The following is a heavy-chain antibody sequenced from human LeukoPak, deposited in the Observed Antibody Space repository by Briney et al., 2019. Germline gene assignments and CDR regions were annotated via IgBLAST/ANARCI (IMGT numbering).Heavy chain of an antibody. D-gene: IGHD3-22*01. J-gene: IGHJ4*02. Sequence: GGSLRLSCAASGFTFSSYGMSWVRQAPGKGLEWVSAISGSGGSTYYADSVKGRFTISRDNSKNTLYLQMNSLRAEDTAVYYCAKIIYDSSGYLRHLDYWGQGTLVTVSS. CDR2: ISGSGGST. CDR1: GFTFSSYG. CDR3: AKIIYDSSGYLRHLDY. V-gene: IGHV3-23*01.